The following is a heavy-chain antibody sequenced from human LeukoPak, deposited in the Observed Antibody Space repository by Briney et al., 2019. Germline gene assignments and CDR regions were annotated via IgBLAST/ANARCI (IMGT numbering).Heavy chain of an antibody. CDR3: ARFPSYNWNYESDF. CDR2: IYYSGST. CDR1: GGSISSYY. D-gene: IGHD1-7*01. V-gene: IGHV4-59*01. Sequence: PSETLSLTCTVSGGSISSYYWSWIRQPPGKGLEWIGYIYYSGSTNYNPSLKSRVTISVDTSKNQFSLKLSSVTAADTAVYYCARFPSYNWNYESDFWGQGTLVTVSS. J-gene: IGHJ4*02.